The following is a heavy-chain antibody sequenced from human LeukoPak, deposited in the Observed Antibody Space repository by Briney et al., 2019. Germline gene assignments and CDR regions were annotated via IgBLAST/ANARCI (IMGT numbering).Heavy chain of an antibody. J-gene: IGHJ5*02. D-gene: IGHD2-2*01. Sequence: GDSLRLSCAASGFTFTKYWMTWVRQAPGKGLEWVGNIKQDGSDKNYMDSVKGRFTISRDNSKNTLYLQMNSLRAEDTAVYYCAKNGPAASPNWFDPWGQGTLVTVSS. CDR2: IKQDGSDK. CDR1: GFTFTKYW. V-gene: IGHV3-7*01. CDR3: AKNGPAASPNWFDP.